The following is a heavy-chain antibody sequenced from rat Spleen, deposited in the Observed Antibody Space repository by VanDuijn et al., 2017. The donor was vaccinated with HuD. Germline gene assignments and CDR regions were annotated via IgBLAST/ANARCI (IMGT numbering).Heavy chain of an antibody. J-gene: IGHJ2*01. CDR1: GFTFSDYY. V-gene: IGHV5-29*01. D-gene: IGHD1-1*01. Sequence: EVQLVESDGGLVQPGRSLKLSCAASGFTFSDYYMAWVRQAPTKGLEWVATISYDGSSTYYRDSVKGRFTISRDNAKSTLYLQMDSLRSEDKAAYYCARQRASTMVTPLDYWGQGVMFTVSS. CDR3: ARQRASTMVTPLDY. CDR2: ISYDGSST.